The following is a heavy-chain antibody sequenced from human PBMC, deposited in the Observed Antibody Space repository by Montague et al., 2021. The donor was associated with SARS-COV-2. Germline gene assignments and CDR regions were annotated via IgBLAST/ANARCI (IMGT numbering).Heavy chain of an antibody. CDR3: ARLGDGIVPSPILGLGPYYSFYYMDV. CDR1: GGSFSRYY. V-gene: IGHV4-34*01. J-gene: IGHJ6*03. D-gene: IGHD2-2*02. CDR2: ISQSGNT. Sequence: SETLSLTCAVYGGSFSRYYWSWIRQPPGKGLEWIGEISQSGNTKYNPSLKSRVSISLDTSRNQFSLKVSSVTAADTAIYYCARLGDGIVPSPILGLGPYYSFYYMDVWGKGTTVTVSS.